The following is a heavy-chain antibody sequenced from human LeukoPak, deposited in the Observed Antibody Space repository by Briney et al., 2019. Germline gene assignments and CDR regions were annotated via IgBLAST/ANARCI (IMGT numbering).Heavy chain of an antibody. J-gene: IGHJ4*02. CDR2: INHSGST. D-gene: IGHD1-26*01. Sequence: SETLSLTCAVYGGSFSGYYWSWIRQPPGKGLEWIGEINHSGSTNYNPSLKSRVTISVDTSKNQFSLKLSSVTAADTAVYYCARAWIVEATIIDYWGQGTLVTVSS. CDR1: GGSFSGYY. V-gene: IGHV4-34*01. CDR3: ARAWIVEATIIDY.